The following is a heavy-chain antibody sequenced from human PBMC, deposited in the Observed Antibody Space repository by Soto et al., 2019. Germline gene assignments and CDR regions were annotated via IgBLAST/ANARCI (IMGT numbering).Heavy chain of an antibody. D-gene: IGHD2-15*01. V-gene: IGHV1-8*01. J-gene: IGHJ6*02. CDR1: GYTFTSYD. CDR2: MNPNSGNT. CDR3: ARACSGGSCYSGDYYYYGMDV. Sequence: VQLVQSGAEVKKPGASVKVSCKASGYTFTSYDINWVRQATGQGLEWMGWMNPNSGNTGYAQKFQGRVTMTRNTSISTAYMELSSLRSEDMAVYYCARACSGGSCYSGDYYYYGMDVWGQGTTVTVSS.